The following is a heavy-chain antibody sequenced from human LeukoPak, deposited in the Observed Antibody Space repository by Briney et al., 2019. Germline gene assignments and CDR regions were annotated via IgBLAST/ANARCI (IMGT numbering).Heavy chain of an antibody. CDR3: APKGRWLQLQSYFDY. CDR1: GFTFSSYG. D-gene: IGHD5-24*01. Sequence: GGSLRLSCAASGFTFSSYGLPWVRQAPGQVLERLAVISYDGSNKYYADSVKGRFTISRDNSKNTLYLQMNSLRAEDTAVYYCAPKGRWLQLQSYFDYWGQGTLVTVSS. J-gene: IGHJ4*02. CDR2: ISYDGSNK. V-gene: IGHV3-30*03.